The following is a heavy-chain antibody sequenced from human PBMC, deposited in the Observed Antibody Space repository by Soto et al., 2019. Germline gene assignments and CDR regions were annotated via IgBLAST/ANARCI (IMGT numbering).Heavy chain of an antibody. CDR2: IYYSGST. Sequence: SETLSLTCTVSGGSISSSSYYWGWIRQPPGKGLEWIGSIYYSGSTYYNPSLKSRVTISVDTSKNQFSLKLSSVTAADTAVYYCARQALPLAARPIFDYWGQGTLVTVSS. V-gene: IGHV4-39*01. D-gene: IGHD6-6*01. J-gene: IGHJ4*02. CDR3: ARQALPLAARPIFDY. CDR1: GGSISSSSYY.